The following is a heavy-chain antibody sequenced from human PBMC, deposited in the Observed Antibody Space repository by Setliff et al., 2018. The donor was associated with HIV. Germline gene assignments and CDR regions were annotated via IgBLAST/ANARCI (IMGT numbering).Heavy chain of an antibody. V-gene: IGHV1-2*02. J-gene: IGHJ4*02. Sequence: ASVKVSCKASGYTFIDYFIHWVRQAPGQGPEWMGWISPYDLSERTSQRFRGRVTMTRDTSINAAYLDLSGLTSDDTAFDYCARQFSNSFDSWGQGTLVTVSS. D-gene: IGHD7-27*01. CDR3: ARQFSNSFDS. CDR1: GYTFIDYF. CDR2: ISPYDLSE.